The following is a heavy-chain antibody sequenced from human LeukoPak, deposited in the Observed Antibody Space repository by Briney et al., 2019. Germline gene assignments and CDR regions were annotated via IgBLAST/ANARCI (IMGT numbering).Heavy chain of an antibody. Sequence: ASVKVSCKASGYTFTSYYMHWVRQAPGQGLEWMGIINPSGGSTSYAQKFQGRVTMTRNTSISTAYMELSSLRSEDTAVYYCARGRRDGWLVTSYYYGMDVWGQGTTVTVSS. V-gene: IGHV1-46*01. CDR3: ARGRRDGWLVTSYYYGMDV. J-gene: IGHJ6*02. CDR1: GYTFTSYY. CDR2: INPSGGST. D-gene: IGHD6-19*01.